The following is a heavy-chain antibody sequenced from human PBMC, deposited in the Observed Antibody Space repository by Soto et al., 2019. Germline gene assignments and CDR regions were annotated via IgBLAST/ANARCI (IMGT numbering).Heavy chain of an antibody. V-gene: IGHV3-23*01. Sequence: EVQLLESGGGLVQPGGSLRLSCVASGHTFHNYAMSWVRQAPGKGLEWVSGISGSGGSTYYADSVRGRFTISRGDSKNTLYLQMNTLRAEDTAVYYCAKVSRSIGVVPAAPNWGQGTLVTVSS. D-gene: IGHD2-2*01. CDR3: AKVSRSIGVVPAAPN. CDR2: ISGSGGST. CDR1: GHTFHNYA. J-gene: IGHJ4*02.